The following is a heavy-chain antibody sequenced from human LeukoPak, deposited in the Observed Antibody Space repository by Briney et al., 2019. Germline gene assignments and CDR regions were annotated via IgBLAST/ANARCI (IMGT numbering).Heavy chain of an antibody. Sequence: GGSLRLSCAASGFIVNNNYMSWVRQAPGKGLEWVSMIYSGGSTFSADSVKGRFTISRDNSKNTLSLQVNSLRVDDTAIYYCAIYQQQPRLGSDYWGQGTLVTVSS. V-gene: IGHV3-53*01. CDR2: IYSGGST. D-gene: IGHD6-13*01. CDR3: AIYQQQPRLGSDY. J-gene: IGHJ4*02. CDR1: GFIVNNNY.